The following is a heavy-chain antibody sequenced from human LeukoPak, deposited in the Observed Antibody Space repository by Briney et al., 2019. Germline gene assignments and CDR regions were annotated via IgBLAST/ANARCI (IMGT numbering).Heavy chain of an antibody. CDR1: GYTFTSYG. V-gene: IGHV1-18*01. D-gene: IGHD3-9*01. CDR3: ARDPSYYDILTGYSRPNPFDY. CDR2: ISAYNGNT. Sequence: ASVKVSCNASGYTFTSYGISWVRQPPGQGLEWMGWISAYNGNTNYAQKLQGRVTMTTDTSTSKAYMELRSLRSDDTAVYYCARDPSYYDILTGYSRPNPFDYWGQGTLVTVSS. J-gene: IGHJ4*02.